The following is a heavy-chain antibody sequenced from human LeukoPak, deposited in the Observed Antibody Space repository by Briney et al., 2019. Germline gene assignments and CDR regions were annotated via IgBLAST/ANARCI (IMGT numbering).Heavy chain of an antibody. CDR3: ARECDGTSCPYNNMDI. D-gene: IGHD2-2*01. CDR1: GGSISGYY. Sequence: SETLSRTCSVSGGSISGYYWTWIRQPAGRGLEWIGRIYSSGSTNYNPSLKSRVTMSVDTSKNQFSLKLTSVTAADTAVYYCARECDGTSCPYNNMDIWGQGTTVTVSS. J-gene: IGHJ6*02. V-gene: IGHV4-4*07. CDR2: IYSSGST.